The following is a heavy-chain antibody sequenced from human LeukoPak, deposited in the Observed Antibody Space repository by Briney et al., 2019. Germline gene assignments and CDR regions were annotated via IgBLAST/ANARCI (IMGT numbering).Heavy chain of an antibody. Sequence: GGSLRLSCAASGFTFNSYAMTWVRQAPGKGLEWVSAISGSGERTYYADSVKGRFTISRDNSKNTLYLQMNSLRAEDTAVYYCAKDVGKWESLHFFDYWGQGTLVTVSS. D-gene: IGHD1-26*01. J-gene: IGHJ4*02. V-gene: IGHV3-23*01. CDR3: AKDVGKWESLHFFDY. CDR1: GFTFNSYA. CDR2: ISGSGERT.